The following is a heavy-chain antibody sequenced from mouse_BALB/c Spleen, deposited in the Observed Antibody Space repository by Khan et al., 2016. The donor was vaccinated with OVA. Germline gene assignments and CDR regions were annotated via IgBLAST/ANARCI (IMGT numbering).Heavy chain of an antibody. CDR3: ARTYFSYGNYGDYYTMDY. CDR1: FLINKLW. V-gene: IGHV2-2*02. J-gene: IGHJ4*01. Sequence: QVQLQQSGPGLVQPSSTEPVHHLHSLWFLINKLWCSLGSPVSRKGSGVAGRIWSGGSTDYNSAFISRLTISKDNSKSQVFFKMNSLQANDTAIYYCARTYFSYGNYGDYYTMDYWGQGTSVTVSS. D-gene: IGHD2-1*01. CDR2: IWSGGST.